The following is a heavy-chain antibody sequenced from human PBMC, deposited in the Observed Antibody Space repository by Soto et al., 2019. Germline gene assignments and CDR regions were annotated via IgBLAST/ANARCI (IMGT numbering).Heavy chain of an antibody. V-gene: IGHV1-3*05. D-gene: IGHD2-15*01. J-gene: IGHJ4*02. Sequence: QVQLVQSGAEEKKPGSSVNVSCKASGYTFINYAIHWVRQAPGQRLEWMGWINAGNGDTKYSQKFQGRVTITRDTSANTAYMELSGLRSEGTAVYYCARGGAGYYFDYWGKGTLVTVSS. CDR3: ARGGAGYYFDY. CDR1: GYTFINYA. CDR2: INAGNGDT.